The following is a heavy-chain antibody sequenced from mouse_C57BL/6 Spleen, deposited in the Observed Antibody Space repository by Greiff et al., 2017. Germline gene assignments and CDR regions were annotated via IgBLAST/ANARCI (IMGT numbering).Heavy chain of an antibody. D-gene: IGHD1-1*01. V-gene: IGHV1-54*01. J-gene: IGHJ4*01. CDR1: GYAFTNYL. CDR3: ARSRGYYGSSPYYAMDY. CDR2: INPGSGGT. Sequence: QVQLQQSGAELVRPGTSVKVSCKASGYAFTNYLIEWVKQRPGQGLEWIGVINPGSGGTNYNEKFKGKATLTADKSSSTAYMQLSSRTSEDPAVYFCARSRGYYGSSPYYAMDYWGQGTSVTVSS.